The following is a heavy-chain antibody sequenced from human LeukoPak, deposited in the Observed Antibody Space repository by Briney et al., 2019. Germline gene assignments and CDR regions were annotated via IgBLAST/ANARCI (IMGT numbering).Heavy chain of an antibody. J-gene: IGHJ6*03. CDR2: INHSGST. CDR3: ERGYCSSTSCYALAAYYSYYMAV. D-gene: IGHD2-2*01. CDR1: GGSFSGYY. Sequence: PSETLSLTCAVYGGSFSGYYWSSIRQPPGKGLEWLVEINHSGSTNYNPSLKSRVTISVDTSKTQFSLKLSSVTSADTAVYYCERGYCSSTSCYALAAYYSYYMAVWGKGTTVTVPS. V-gene: IGHV4-34*01.